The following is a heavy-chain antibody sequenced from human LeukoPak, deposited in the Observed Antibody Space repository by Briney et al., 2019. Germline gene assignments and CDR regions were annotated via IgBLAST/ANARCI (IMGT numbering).Heavy chain of an antibody. CDR3: ARVCRTMVRGVIVSYMDV. J-gene: IGHJ6*03. CDR1: GGSISSGSYY. Sequence: PSQTLSLTCTVSGGSISSGSYYWSWIRQPAGKGLEWIGRIYTSGSTNYNPSLKSRVTISVDTSKNQFSLKLSSVTAADTAVYYCARVCRTMVRGVIVSYMDVWGKGTTVTISS. V-gene: IGHV4-61*02. CDR2: IYTSGST. D-gene: IGHD3-10*01.